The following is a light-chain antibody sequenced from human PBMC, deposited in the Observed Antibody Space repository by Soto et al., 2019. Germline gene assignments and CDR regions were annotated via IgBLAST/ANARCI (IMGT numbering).Light chain of an antibody. Sequence: QSVLTQPPSASGSPGQSVTISCTGTSSDVGGYNYVSWYQQHPGKAPKLIIYEVSKRPSGVPDRFSGSKSGNMASLTVSGLQAEDEADYYCSSYAGSNNWVFGGGTKVTVL. CDR1: SSDVGGYNY. V-gene: IGLV2-8*01. CDR2: EVS. CDR3: SSYAGSNNWV. J-gene: IGLJ3*02.